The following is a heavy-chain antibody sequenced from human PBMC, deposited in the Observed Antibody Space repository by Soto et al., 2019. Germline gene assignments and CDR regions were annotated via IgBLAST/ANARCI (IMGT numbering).Heavy chain of an antibody. CDR3: ARDAVPGESDRFDY. Sequence: LSLTCAVSGDSVTSNVWWSWVRQPPGKGLEWIGEAYHNGLTDYNPSLKSRVTMSVDTSKNEFSLKLTSLTAADTAIYYCARDAVPGESDRFDYWGQGTLVTVSS. CDR2: AYHNGLT. J-gene: IGHJ4*02. D-gene: IGHD6-19*01. V-gene: IGHV4-4*02. CDR1: GDSVTSNVW.